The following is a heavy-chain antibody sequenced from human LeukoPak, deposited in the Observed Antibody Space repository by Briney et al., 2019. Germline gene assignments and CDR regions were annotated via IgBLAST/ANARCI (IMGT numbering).Heavy chain of an antibody. J-gene: IGHJ3*01. CDR3: ATDRVSIVATIGDGFDF. V-gene: IGHV1-69*04. D-gene: IGHD5-12*01. Sequence: ASVKVPCKASGDTFTNFGFSWVRQAPGQGLEWMGRIIPVVDIADHAEEFRGRVTITADKSTGTAYMELSSLKSEDTAVYYCATDRVSIVATIGDGFDFWGPGTMVTVSP. CDR1: GDTFTNFG. CDR2: IIPVVDIA.